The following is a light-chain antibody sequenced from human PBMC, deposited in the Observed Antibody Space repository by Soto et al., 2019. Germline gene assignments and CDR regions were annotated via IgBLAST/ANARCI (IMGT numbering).Light chain of an antibody. Sequence: EIVMTQSPSTLYVAPGERATLSCSDSQSVSSNLAWYQQKPGQAPRLLIYGASSRATGIPDRFSGSGSGTDFTLTISRLEPEDFAVYYCQQYGSSPRITFGQGTRLEI. V-gene: IGKV3-20*01. CDR3: QQYGSSPRIT. J-gene: IGKJ5*01. CDR2: GAS. CDR1: QSVSSN.